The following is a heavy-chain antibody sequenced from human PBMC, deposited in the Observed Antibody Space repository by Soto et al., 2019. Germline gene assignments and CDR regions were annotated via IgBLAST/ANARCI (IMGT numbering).Heavy chain of an antibody. Sequence: SETLSLTCAVYGGSFSGYYWSWIRQPPGKGLEWIGEINHSGSTNYNPSLKSRVTISVDTSKNQFSLKLSSVTAADTAVYYCATAIFGVGSTPGNWFDPWGQGTLVTVSS. CDR2: INHSGST. CDR3: ATAIFGVGSTPGNWFDP. V-gene: IGHV4-34*01. J-gene: IGHJ5*02. D-gene: IGHD3-3*01. CDR1: GGSFSGYY.